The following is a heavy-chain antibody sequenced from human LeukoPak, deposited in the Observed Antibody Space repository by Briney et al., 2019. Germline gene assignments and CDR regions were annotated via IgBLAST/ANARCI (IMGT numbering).Heavy chain of an antibody. CDR3: ARDISGSYLADY. J-gene: IGHJ4*02. CDR1: GYTFTSYY. CDR2: INPSGGST. D-gene: IGHD1-26*01. Sequence: ASVKVSCKASGYTFTSYYMHWVRQAPGQGVEGMGIINPSGGSTSYAQKFQGRVTITRDTSTSTVYMELSSLRSEDTAVYYCARDISGSYLADYWGQGTLVTVSS. V-gene: IGHV1-46*01.